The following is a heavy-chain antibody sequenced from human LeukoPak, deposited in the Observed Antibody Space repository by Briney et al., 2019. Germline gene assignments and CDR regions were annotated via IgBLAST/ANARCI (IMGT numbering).Heavy chain of an antibody. CDR2: VNPNNGGT. CDR1: GYTFTGYY. Sequence: ASVKVSCKASGYTFTGYYMHWVRQAPGQGLEWMGWVNPNNGGTNYAQKLQGRVTMTRDTSINTGYMELSRLRSDDTAVYYCATAPRYSSSRPPFDYWGQGTLVTVSS. CDR3: ATAPRYSSSRPPFDY. J-gene: IGHJ4*02. V-gene: IGHV1-2*02. D-gene: IGHD6-13*01.